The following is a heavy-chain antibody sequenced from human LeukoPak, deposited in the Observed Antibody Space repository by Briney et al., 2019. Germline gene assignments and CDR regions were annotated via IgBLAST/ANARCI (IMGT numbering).Heavy chain of an antibody. Sequence: SETLSLTCTVSGGSISSYYWGWIRQPPGKGLEWIGSIYHSGSTYYNPSLKSRVTISVDTSKNQFSLKLSSVTAADTAVYYCARTRGVIGWFDPWGQGTLVTVSS. CDR2: IYHSGST. V-gene: IGHV4-38-2*02. CDR1: GGSISSYY. CDR3: ARTRGVIGWFDP. J-gene: IGHJ5*02. D-gene: IGHD3-10*01.